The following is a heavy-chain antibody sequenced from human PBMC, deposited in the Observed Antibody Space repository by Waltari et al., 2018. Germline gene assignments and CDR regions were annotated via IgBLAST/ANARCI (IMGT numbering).Heavy chain of an antibody. D-gene: IGHD6-13*01. CDR3: ARTSIGYSSS. CDR2: IYHSGST. V-gene: IGHV4-38-2*01. CDR1: GYSISSGYY. Sequence: QVQLQESGPGLVKPSETLSLTCAVSGYSISSGYYWGWIRQPPGKGLEWIGSIYHSGSTYYNPSLKSRVTISVDTSKNQFSLKLSSVTAADTAVYYCARTSIGYSSSWGQGTLVTVSS. J-gene: IGHJ4*02.